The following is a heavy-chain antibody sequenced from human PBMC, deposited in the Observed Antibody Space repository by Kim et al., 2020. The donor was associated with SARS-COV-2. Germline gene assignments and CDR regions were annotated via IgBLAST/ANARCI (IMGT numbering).Heavy chain of an antibody. CDR3: ATTYGSGSYERDYYGMDV. D-gene: IGHD3-10*01. CDR1: GGTFSSYA. J-gene: IGHJ6*02. V-gene: IGHV1-69*13. Sequence: SVKVSCKASGGTFSSYAISWVRQAPGQGLEWMGGIIPIFGTANYAQKFQGRVTITADESTSTAYMELSSLRSEDTAVYYCATTYGSGSYERDYYGMDVWGQGTTVTVSS. CDR2: IIPIFGTA.